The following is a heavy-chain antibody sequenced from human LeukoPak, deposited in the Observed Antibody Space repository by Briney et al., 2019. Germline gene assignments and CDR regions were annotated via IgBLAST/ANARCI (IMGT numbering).Heavy chain of an antibody. CDR2: ISSSSSYI. CDR3: ARASVSLALEFGSSGWSDY. J-gene: IGHJ4*02. CDR1: GFTFSSYA. Sequence: GGSLRLSCAASGFTFSSYAMSWVRRAPGKGLEWVSSISSSSSYIYYADSVKGRFTISRDNAKNSLYLQMNSLRAEDTAVYYCARASVSLALEFGSSGWSDYWGQGTLVTVSS. D-gene: IGHD6-19*01. V-gene: IGHV3-21*01.